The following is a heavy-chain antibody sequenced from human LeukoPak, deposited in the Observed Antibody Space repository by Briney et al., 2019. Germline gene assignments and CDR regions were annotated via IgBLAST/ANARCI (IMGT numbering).Heavy chain of an antibody. V-gene: IGHV4-34*01. CDR2: INHSGST. CDR1: GGSFRGYY. CDR3: ARQPSLRVDYYYGMDV. Sequence: SETLSLTCAVYGGSFRGYYWSWIRQPPGKGLEWIGEINHSGSTNYNPSLKSRVTISVDTSKNQFSLKLDSVTAADTAVYYCARQPSLRVDYYYGMDVWGQGTTVTVSS. J-gene: IGHJ6*02. D-gene: IGHD2-8*02.